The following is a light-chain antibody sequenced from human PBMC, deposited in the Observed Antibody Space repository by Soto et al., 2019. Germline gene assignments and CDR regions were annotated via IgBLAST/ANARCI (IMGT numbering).Light chain of an antibody. CDR2: EVS. Sequence: QSFLAQPASVSGSPVQSITISCTGTSSDVCGYNFLSWYQQHPGRSPKLLIYEVSRRPSGVSNRFSGSKSGDTASLTISGLQAEDAADYYCQSYSGYXTRVVGRGTKVXV. V-gene: IGLV2-14*01. CDR3: QSYSGYXTRV. J-gene: IGLJ1*01. CDR1: SSDVCGYNF.